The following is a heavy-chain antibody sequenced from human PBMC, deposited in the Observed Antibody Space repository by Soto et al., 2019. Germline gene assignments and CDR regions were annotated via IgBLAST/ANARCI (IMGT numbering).Heavy chain of an antibody. V-gene: IGHV1-18*01. D-gene: IGHD4-17*01. CDR1: GYTFTSYG. CDR2: ISAYNGNT. Sequence: QVQLVQSGAEVKKPGASVKVSCKASGYTFTSYGISWVRQAPGQGLEWMGWISAYNGNTNYAQKLQGRVTMTTDTSTSTAYMELRSLRSDETAVYYCARDFIPEYGDYAVGYYGMDVWGQGTTVTVSS. J-gene: IGHJ6*02. CDR3: ARDFIPEYGDYAVGYYGMDV.